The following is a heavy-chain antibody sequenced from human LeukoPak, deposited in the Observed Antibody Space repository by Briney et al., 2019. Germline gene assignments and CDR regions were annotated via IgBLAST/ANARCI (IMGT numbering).Heavy chain of an antibody. CDR3: ARLISSSGNFDY. Sequence: PSETLSLTCTVSGGSISSSAYYWGWIRQPPGKGLEWIGSIYYSGTTYYNPSLKSRVTISVDTSKNHFSLKLSSVTAADTAVYYCARLISSSGNFDYWGQGTLVTDSS. V-gene: IGHV4-39*02. D-gene: IGHD6-6*01. CDR2: IYYSGTT. CDR1: GGSISSSAYY. J-gene: IGHJ4*02.